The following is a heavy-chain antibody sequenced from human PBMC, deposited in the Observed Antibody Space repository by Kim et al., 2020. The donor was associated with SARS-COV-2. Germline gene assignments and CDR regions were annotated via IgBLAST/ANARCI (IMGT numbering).Heavy chain of an antibody. J-gene: IGHJ6*02. Sequence: LNSRVTISVDTSKNQFSRKLSSVTAADTAVYYCARVGSSSCYCYGMDVWGQGTTVTVSS. V-gene: IGHV4-59*01. D-gene: IGHD6-13*01. CDR3: ARVGSSSCYCYGMDV.